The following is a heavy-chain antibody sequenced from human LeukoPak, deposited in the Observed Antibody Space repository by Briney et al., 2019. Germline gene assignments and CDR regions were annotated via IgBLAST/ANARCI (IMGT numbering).Heavy chain of an antibody. V-gene: IGHV3-23*01. CDR3: ANTDSSGYCDY. J-gene: IGHJ4*02. D-gene: IGHD3-22*01. CDR2: ISGSGGST. CDR1: GFTFSSYA. Sequence: GGSLRLSCAASGFTFSSYAMSWVRQAPGKGLEWVSAISGSGGSTYYADSAKGRFTISRDNSKNTLYLQMNSLRAEDTAVYYCANTDSSGYCDYWGQGTLVTVSS.